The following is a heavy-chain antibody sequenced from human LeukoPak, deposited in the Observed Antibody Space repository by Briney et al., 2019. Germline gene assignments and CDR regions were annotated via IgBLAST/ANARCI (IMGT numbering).Heavy chain of an antibody. V-gene: IGHV3-7*01. Sequence: GGSLRLSCAASGFTFSNAWMSWVRQAPGKGLEWVANIKQDGSEKYYVDSVKGRFTISRDNAKNSLYLQMNSLRAEDTAVYYCARLDYDFWSGYSLPDYWGQGTLVTVSS. J-gene: IGHJ4*02. CDR3: ARLDYDFWSGYSLPDY. CDR2: IKQDGSEK. CDR1: GFTFSNAW. D-gene: IGHD3-3*01.